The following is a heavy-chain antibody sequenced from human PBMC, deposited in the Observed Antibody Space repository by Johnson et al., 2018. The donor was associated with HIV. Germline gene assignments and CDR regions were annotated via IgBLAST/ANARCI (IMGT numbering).Heavy chain of an antibody. CDR3: AREANWGPLDAFDI. CDR2: IGWNGGST. CDR1: GFTVSSNY. V-gene: IGHV3-20*04. J-gene: IGHJ3*02. Sequence: AQLVESGGGLVQPGGSLRLSCAASGFTVSSNYMSWVRQAPGKGLEWVSSIGWNGGSTGYADSVKGRSTISRANAKNSLYLQMNRLRAEDTALYYCAREANWGPLDAFDIWGQGTMVTVSS. D-gene: IGHD7-27*01.